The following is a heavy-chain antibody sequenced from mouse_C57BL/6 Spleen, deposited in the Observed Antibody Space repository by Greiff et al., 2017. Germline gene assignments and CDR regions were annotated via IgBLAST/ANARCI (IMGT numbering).Heavy chain of an antibody. J-gene: IGHJ4*01. CDR3: ARDWAVVGCMDY. CDR1: GFTFSSYA. CDR2: ISDGGSYT. V-gene: IGHV5-4*01. Sequence: EVKLVESGGGLVKPGGSLKLSCAASGFTFSSYAMSWVRQTPEKRLEWVATISDGGSYTYYPDNVKGRFTISRDNAKNNLYLQMSHLKSEDTAMYYCARDWAVVGCMDYWGQGTSVTVSS. D-gene: IGHD1-1*01.